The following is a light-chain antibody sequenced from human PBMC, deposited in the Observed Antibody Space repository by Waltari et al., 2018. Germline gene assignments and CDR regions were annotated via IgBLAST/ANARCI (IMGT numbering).Light chain of an antibody. CDR3: SSYTTTSTRV. V-gene: IGLV2-14*01. CDR2: DVN. J-gene: IGLJ2*01. CDR1: SSDVGASNS. Sequence: QSALTQPASVSGSPGQSITISCIGTSSDVGASNSVSWYQQHPGKAPKLMIYDVNRRPSGVSNRFSGSKSGSTASLTISGLQAEDEADYYCSSYTTTSTRVFGGGTKVTVL.